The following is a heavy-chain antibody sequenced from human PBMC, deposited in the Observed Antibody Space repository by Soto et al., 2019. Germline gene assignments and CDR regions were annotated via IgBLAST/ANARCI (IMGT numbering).Heavy chain of an antibody. CDR1: GFTFSSYG. D-gene: IGHD3-22*01. Sequence: PGGSLRLSCAASGFTFSSYGMHWVRQAPGKGLEWVAVIWYDGSNKYYADSVKDRFTISRDNSKNTLYLQMNSLRAEDTAVYYCARAITGSTGYPDIDYLGEGTLLTVSS. J-gene: IGHJ4*02. V-gene: IGHV3-33*01. CDR2: IWYDGSNK. CDR3: ARAITGSTGYPDIDY.